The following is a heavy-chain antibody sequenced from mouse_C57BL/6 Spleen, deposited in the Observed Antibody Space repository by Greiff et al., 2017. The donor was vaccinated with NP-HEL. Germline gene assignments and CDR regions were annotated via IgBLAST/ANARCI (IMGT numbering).Heavy chain of an antibody. CDR1: GYTFTSYW. J-gene: IGHJ2*01. V-gene: IGHV1-69*01. D-gene: IGHD1-1*01. CDR2: IDPSDSYT. CDR3: ARAITTVDY. Sequence: VQLQQPGAELVMPGASVKLSCKASGYTFTSYWMHWVKQRPGQGLEWIGEIDPSDSYTNYNQKFKGKSTLTVDKSSSTAYMQLSSLTSEDSAVYYCARAITTVDYWGQGTTLTVSS.